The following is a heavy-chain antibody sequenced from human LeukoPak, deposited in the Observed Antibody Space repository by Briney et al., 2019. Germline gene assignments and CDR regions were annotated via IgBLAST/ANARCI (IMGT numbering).Heavy chain of an antibody. CDR2: ISYDGSNK. V-gene: IGHV3-30*03. Sequence: GGSLRLSCAASGFTFSSYGMHWVRQAPGKGLEWVAVISYDGSNKYYADSVKGRFTISRDNSKNTLYLQMNSLSAEDTATYYCAREHWEYSGYDYPYFDYWGQGTLVTVSS. CDR1: GFTFSSYG. J-gene: IGHJ4*02. CDR3: AREHWEYSGYDYPYFDY. D-gene: IGHD5-12*01.